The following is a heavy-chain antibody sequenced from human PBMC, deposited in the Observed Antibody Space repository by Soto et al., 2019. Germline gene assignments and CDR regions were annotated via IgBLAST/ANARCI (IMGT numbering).Heavy chain of an antibody. D-gene: IGHD3-10*01. CDR2: IRYDGSNK. CDR1: RFAFSNYN. J-gene: IGHJ4*02. V-gene: IGHV3-33*01. Sequence: QVQVVESGGGVVQPGRSLRLSCATSRFAFSNYNIHWVRQAPGKGLEWVAIIRYDGSNKDYADSVKGRFTISRDNSNNTLYLQMNSLRAEDTAIYYCARDDYGPDYWGQGTLLTVSS. CDR3: ARDDYGPDY.